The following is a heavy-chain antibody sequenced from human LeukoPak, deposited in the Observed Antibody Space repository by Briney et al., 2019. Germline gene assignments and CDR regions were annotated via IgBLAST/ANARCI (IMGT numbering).Heavy chain of an antibody. V-gene: IGHV1-2*02. CDR2: INPNSGGT. Sequence: ASVTVSFTASGYTFTVYYMHWVRHAPGQGLEWMGWINPNSGGTNYAQKFQGRVTITRDTPISTPYMELSRLRSDDTAVYYCARDGITLVRGGNPYYYYYMDVWGKGTTVTISS. CDR1: GYTFTVYY. J-gene: IGHJ6*03. D-gene: IGHD3-10*01. CDR3: ARDGITLVRGGNPYYYYYMDV.